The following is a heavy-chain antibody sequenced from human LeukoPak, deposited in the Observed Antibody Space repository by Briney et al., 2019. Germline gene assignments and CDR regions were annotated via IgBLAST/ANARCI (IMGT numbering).Heavy chain of an antibody. CDR2: INPNSGGT. V-gene: IGHV1-2*02. D-gene: IGHD6-13*01. J-gene: IGHJ4*02. Sequence: ASVKVSCKASGYTFTGYYMHWVRQAPGQGLEWMGWINPNSGGTNYAQKFQGRVTMTRDTSISTAYIELSRLRSDDTAVYYCAPRLVIAAAGPFRGGLDYWGQGTLVAVSS. CDR3: APRLVIAAAGPFRGGLDY. CDR1: GYTFTGYY.